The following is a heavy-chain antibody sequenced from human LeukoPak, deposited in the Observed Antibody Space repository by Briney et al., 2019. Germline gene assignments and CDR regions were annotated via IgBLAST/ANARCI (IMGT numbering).Heavy chain of an antibody. CDR1: GFTFSTYA. J-gene: IGHJ4*02. V-gene: IGHV3-23*01. CDR3: AKNSGYSWQYFFDY. D-gene: IGHD6-25*01. CDR2: ISGSGGST. Sequence: GGSLRLSCAASGFTFSTYAMSWVRQAPGKGLEWVSAISGSGGSTYYADSVKGRFTISRDNSKDTLYLQMNSLRAEDTAVYFCAKNSGYSWQYFFDYWGQGTLVTVSS.